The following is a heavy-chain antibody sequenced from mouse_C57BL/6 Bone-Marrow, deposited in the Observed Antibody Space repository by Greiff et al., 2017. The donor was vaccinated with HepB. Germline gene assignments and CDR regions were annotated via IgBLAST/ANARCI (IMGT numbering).Heavy chain of an antibody. CDR3: ARRGGNYYGSPDY. Sequence: QVHVKQPGAELVKPGASVKLSCKASGYTFTSYWMQWVKQRPGQGLEWIGEIDPSESYTNYNQKFKGKATLTVDTSSSTAYMQLSSLTSEDSAVYYCARRGGNYYGSPDYWGQGTTLTVSS. J-gene: IGHJ2*01. CDR1: GYTFTSYW. CDR2: IDPSESYT. D-gene: IGHD1-1*01. V-gene: IGHV1-50*01.